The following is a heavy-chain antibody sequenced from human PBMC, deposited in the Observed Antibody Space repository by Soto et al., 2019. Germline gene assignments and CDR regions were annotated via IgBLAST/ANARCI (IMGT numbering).Heavy chain of an antibody. CDR2: TFLSGTT. Sequence: QLQLQESGSGLVKPSQTLSLTCAVSGGSITSGGYSWSWIRQPPGKGLVWIGYTFLSGTTYYNPSLKSRVTISVVRSKNQFSLKLSSVTAADTAVYYCASAHYGDYGYGMDVWGQGTTVTVSS. D-gene: IGHD4-17*01. CDR3: ASAHYGDYGYGMDV. CDR1: GGSITSGGYS. V-gene: IGHV4-30-2*01. J-gene: IGHJ6*02.